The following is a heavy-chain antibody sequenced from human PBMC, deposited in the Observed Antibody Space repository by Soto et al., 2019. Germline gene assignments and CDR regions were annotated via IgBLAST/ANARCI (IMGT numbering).Heavy chain of an antibody. CDR1: GFTFGGFA. CDR2: ISSSGIST. V-gene: IGHV3-23*01. D-gene: IGHD2-21*01. J-gene: IGHJ4*01. Sequence: PGGSLRLSCAASGFTFGGFAVRWISKAPGKGLEWVSGISSSGISTYYADSVKGRFTISRDKSENTLYLQMNSLRDEDTGVYFCVSRIPSWVFDYWGLGTLVTVSS. CDR3: VSRIPSWVFDY.